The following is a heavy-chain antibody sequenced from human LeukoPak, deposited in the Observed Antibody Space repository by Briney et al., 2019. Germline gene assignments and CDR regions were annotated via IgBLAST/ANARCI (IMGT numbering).Heavy chain of an antibody. V-gene: IGHV4-61*01. D-gene: IGHD5-12*01. CDR1: GGSISSSSYY. J-gene: IGHJ4*02. Sequence: SETLSLTCTVSGGSISSSSYYWSWIRQPPGKGLEWIGYTYYSGSTNYNPSLKSRVTISVDTSKNQFSLKLSSVTAADTAVYYCAREDRGLRPYYFDYWGQGTLVTVSS. CDR2: TYYSGST. CDR3: AREDRGLRPYYFDY.